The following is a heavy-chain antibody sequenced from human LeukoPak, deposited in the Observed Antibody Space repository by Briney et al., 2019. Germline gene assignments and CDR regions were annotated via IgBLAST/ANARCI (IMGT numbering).Heavy chain of an antibody. CDR2: IYYSGST. CDR1: GGSISSYY. J-gene: IGHJ4*02. Sequence: KTSETLSLTCTVSGGSISSYYWSWIRQPPGKGLEWIGYIYYSGSTNYNPSLKSRVTISVDTSKKQFSPKLSSVTAADTAVYYCASHRGYDYVLDYWGQGTLVTVSS. CDR3: ASHRGYDYVLDY. V-gene: IGHV4-59*08. D-gene: IGHD5-12*01.